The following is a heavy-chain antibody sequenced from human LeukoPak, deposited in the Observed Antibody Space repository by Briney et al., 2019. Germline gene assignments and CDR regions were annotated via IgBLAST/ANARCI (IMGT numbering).Heavy chain of an antibody. CDR1: GFTFSDYY. CDR2: ISSSGSTI. V-gene: IGHV3-11*01. J-gene: IGHJ4*02. D-gene: IGHD3-10*01. Sequence: PGGSPRLSCAASGFTFSDYYMSWIRQAPGKGLEWVSYISSSGSTIYYADSVKGRFTISRDNAKNSLYLQMNSLRAEDTAVYYCARDLSLTMVRGVDYWGQGTLVTVSS. CDR3: ARDLSLTMVRGVDY.